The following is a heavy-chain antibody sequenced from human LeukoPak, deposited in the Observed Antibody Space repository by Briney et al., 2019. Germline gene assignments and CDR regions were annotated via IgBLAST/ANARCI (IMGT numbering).Heavy chain of an antibody. D-gene: IGHD1-26*01. Sequence: GGSLRLSCAASGFTFSSYAMSWVRQAPGKGLEWVSAISGSGGSTYYADSVKGRFTISRDNAKNTLYLQMNSLRAEDTAVYYCARSQYSGSYFDYWGQGTLVTVSS. CDR1: GFTFSSYA. CDR2: ISGSGGST. CDR3: ARSQYSGSYFDY. V-gene: IGHV3-23*01. J-gene: IGHJ4*02.